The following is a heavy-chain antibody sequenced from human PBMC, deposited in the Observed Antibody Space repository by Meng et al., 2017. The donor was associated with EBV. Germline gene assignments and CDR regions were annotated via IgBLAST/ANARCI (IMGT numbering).Heavy chain of an antibody. CDR3: TTDEGGSRF. Sequence: VQVVGAGGGLVKPGDSLKLSCAAFEFRFTSAGMKWVRQAPGKGLEWVGRIRSQVDGRTADYSAPVKGRFTISRDDSKHTLYLQMNSLKIEDSAVYYCTTDEGGSRFWGQGTLVTVSS. J-gene: IGHJ4*02. V-gene: IGHV3-15*01. CDR2: IRSQVDGRTA. D-gene: IGHD1-26*01. CDR1: EFRFTSAG.